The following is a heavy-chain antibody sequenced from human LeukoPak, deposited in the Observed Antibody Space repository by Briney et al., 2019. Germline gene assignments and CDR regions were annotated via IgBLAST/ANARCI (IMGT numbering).Heavy chain of an antibody. CDR1: GFTFSSYG. CDR2: ISSSSSYI. CDR3: ARVHDWLTYYFDY. Sequence: NPGGSLRLSCAASGFTFSSYGMHWVRQAPGKGLEWVSSISSSSSYIYYADSVKGRFTISRDNAKNSLYLQMNSLRAEDTAVYYCARVHDWLTYYFDYWGQGTLVTVSS. V-gene: IGHV3-21*01. D-gene: IGHD3-9*01. J-gene: IGHJ4*02.